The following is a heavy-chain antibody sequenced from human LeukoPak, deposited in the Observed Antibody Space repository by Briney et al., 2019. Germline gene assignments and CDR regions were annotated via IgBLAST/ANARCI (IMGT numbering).Heavy chain of an antibody. CDR2: INPNSGGT. V-gene: IGHV1-2*02. CDR3: ARGSLYYFDSRGYDDSFDY. J-gene: IGHJ4*02. CDR1: GYTFTGYY. Sequence: ASVKVSCKTSGYTFTGYYIHWVRQAPGLGLEWMAWINPNSGGTNYGQKFQGRVTMTRDTSISTAYMELSSLRSDDTAVYYCARGSLYYFDSRGYDDSFDYWGQGTPVTVSS. D-gene: IGHD3-22*01.